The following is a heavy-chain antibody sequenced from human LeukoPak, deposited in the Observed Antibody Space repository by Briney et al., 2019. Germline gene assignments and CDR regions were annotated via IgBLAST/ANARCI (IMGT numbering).Heavy chain of an antibody. J-gene: IGHJ4*02. D-gene: IGHD5-24*01. CDR2: ISAYNGNT. CDR3: ATDSDGYNRFDY. Sequence: ASVKVSCKASGYTFTSYGISWVRQAPGQGLEWMGWISAYNGNTNYAQKLQGRVTMTEDTSTDTAYMELSSLRSEDTAVYYCATDSDGYNRFDYWGQGTLVTVSS. CDR1: GYTFTSYG. V-gene: IGHV1-18*01.